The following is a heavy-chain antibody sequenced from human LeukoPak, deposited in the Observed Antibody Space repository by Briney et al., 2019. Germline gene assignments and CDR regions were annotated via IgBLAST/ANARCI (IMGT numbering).Heavy chain of an antibody. CDR2: IIPIFGTA. Sequence: SVKVSCKASGGTFSSYAISWVRQAPGQGLEWMGGIIPIFGTANYAQKFQGRVTITADESTSTAYMELSSLRSEDTAVYYCARAKRLTAEDNFYFDSWGQGTLVTVSS. CDR3: ARAKRLTAEDNFYFDS. V-gene: IGHV1-69*13. D-gene: IGHD1-1*01. CDR1: GGTFSSYA. J-gene: IGHJ4*02.